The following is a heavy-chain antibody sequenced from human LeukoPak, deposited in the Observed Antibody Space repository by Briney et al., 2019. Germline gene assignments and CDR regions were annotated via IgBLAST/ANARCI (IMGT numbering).Heavy chain of an antibody. V-gene: IGHV1-18*01. CDR2: ISAYNGNT. Sequence: ASVKVSCKASGYTFTNYGISWVRQAPGQGLEWMGWISAYNGNTNYGQKLQGRVTMTTDTSTTTAYMELRGLRSDDTAVYYCCRRIMGTTAVDYWGQGTLVTVSS. CDR3: CRRIMGTTAVDY. D-gene: IGHD1-26*01. J-gene: IGHJ4*02. CDR1: GYTFTNYG.